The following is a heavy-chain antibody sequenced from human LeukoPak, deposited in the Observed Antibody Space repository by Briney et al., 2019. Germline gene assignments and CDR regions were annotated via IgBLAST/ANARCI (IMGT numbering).Heavy chain of an antibody. Sequence: PSETLSLTCIVSGGPISPYYWSWIRQPAGKGLEWIGRTYSTGSTNYNPSFKSRVTMSVDTSKNQFSLKVSSVTAADTAVYYCARAAGAYALDVWGQGITVTVSS. V-gene: IGHV4-4*07. CDR2: TYSTGST. J-gene: IGHJ6*02. CDR3: ARAAGAYALDV. CDR1: GGPISPYY. D-gene: IGHD7-27*01.